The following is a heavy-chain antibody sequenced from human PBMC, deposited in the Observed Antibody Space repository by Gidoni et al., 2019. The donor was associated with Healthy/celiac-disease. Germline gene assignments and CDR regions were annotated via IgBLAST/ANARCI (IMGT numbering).Heavy chain of an antibody. CDR2: IYYSGST. Sequence: QVQLQESGPGLVTPSQPLSLTCTVSGGSISSCDYSWSWLRQPPGKGLEWIGYIYYSGSTHYNPSLKSRVTISVDTSKNQFSLKLSSVTAADTAVYYCARDVYVGDDAFDTWGQGTMVTVSS. CDR3: ARDVYVGDDAFDT. V-gene: IGHV4-30-4*01. D-gene: IGHD4-17*01. J-gene: IGHJ3*02. CDR1: GGSISSCDYS.